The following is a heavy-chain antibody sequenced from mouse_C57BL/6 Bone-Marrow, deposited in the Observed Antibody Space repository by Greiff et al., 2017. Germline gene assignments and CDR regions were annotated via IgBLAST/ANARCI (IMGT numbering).Heavy chain of an antibody. J-gene: IGHJ2*01. Sequence: QVQLQQPGAELVRPGSSVKLSCKASGYTFTSYWMDWVKQRPGQGLEWIGNIYPSDSETHYTQKFKDKATVTVAKSSRTAYMQLSSLTSEDSAVYYCARGDDCSSGYYFDYGGQGTTLTVSA. D-gene: IGHD1-1*01. CDR2: IYPSDSET. CDR3: ARGDDCSSGYYFDY. V-gene: IGHV1-61*01. CDR1: GYTFTSYW.